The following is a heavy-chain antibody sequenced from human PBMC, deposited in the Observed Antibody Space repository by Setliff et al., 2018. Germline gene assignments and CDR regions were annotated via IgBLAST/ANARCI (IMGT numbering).Heavy chain of an antibody. CDR1: GDSMSSAKYY. CDR3: ARVTGFLYMDV. J-gene: IGHJ6*03. Sequence: KASETLSLTCTVSGDSMSSAKYYWSWIRQSAGKGLECIGRIYTDGSTEYNPSLNSRVTLSIDTSKNQFSLRLSSVTAADTAVYFCARVTGFLYMDVWGKGTTVTVSS. V-gene: IGHV4-61*02. CDR2: IYTDGST. D-gene: IGHD3-3*01.